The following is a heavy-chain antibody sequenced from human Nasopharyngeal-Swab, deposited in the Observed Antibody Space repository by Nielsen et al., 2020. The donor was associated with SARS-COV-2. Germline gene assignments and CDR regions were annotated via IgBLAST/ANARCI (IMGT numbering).Heavy chain of an antibody. V-gene: IGHV3-15*01. J-gene: IGHJ6*02. CDR1: GFTFSNAW. Sequence: GESLKISCAASGFTFSNAWMSWVRQAPGKGLEWVGRIKSKTDGGTTDYAAPVKGRFTISRDDSKNTLYLQMNSLKTEDTAVYYCTRDGLWFGELSDYYYGMDVWGQGTTVTVSS. D-gene: IGHD3-10*01. CDR2: IKSKTDGGTT. CDR3: TRDGLWFGELSDYYYGMDV.